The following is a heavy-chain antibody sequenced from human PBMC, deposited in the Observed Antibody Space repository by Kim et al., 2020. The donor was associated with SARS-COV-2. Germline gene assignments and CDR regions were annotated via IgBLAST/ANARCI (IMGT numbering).Heavy chain of an antibody. V-gene: IGHV4-39*01. CDR3: ARHGRDEVTIFGAVHSNWFDP. D-gene: IGHD3-3*01. Sequence: SETLSLTCTVSGGSISSSSYYWGRNRQPQGMGWVCNVSNSYSRSTHHSPYRKSPVTIAVDTSKNQLSLQLGSVTDADAAVYYCARHGRDEVTIFGAVHSNWFDPWGQGNLVTVSS. J-gene: IGHJ5*02. CDR1: GGSISSSSYY. CDR2: NSYSRST.